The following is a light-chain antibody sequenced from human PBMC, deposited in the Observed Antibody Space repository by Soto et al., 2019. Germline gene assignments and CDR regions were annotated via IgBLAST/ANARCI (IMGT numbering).Light chain of an antibody. CDR2: DVN. Sequence: QSALTQPASLSGDPGQSITISCTGTSSDVGGYNYVSWYQHHPGKAPKLMIYDVNNRPSGISNRFFGSKSGNTASLTISGLQTEDDADYYCSSYSSSGTLYVFGTGTNLTVL. CDR3: SSYSSSGTLYV. J-gene: IGLJ1*01. V-gene: IGLV2-14*01. CDR1: SSDVGGYNY.